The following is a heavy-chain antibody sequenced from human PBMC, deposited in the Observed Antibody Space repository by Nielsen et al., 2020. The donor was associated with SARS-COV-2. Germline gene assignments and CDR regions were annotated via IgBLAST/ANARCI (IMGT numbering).Heavy chain of an antibody. J-gene: IGHJ4*02. D-gene: IGHD4-11*01. V-gene: IGHV1-69*13. CDR2: IIPIFGTA. CDR1: DNTFFSYS. Sequence: SVKVSCKASDNTFFSYSISWVRQAPGQGLEWMGGIIPIFGTANYAQKFQGRVTITADESTSTAYMELSSLRSEDTAVYYCANFAQIDGDYSNYEDYWGQGALVTVSS. CDR3: ANFAQIDGDYSNYEDY.